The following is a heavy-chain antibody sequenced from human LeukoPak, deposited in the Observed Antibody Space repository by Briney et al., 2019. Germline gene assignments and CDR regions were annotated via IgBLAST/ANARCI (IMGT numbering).Heavy chain of an antibody. D-gene: IGHD5-12*01. Sequence: GGSLRLSCAASGFTFRNHGMTWVRQAPGKGLEWVSYISSSSNTIYYADSVKGRFTISRYNAKNSLYLQMNSLRAEDTAVYYCASSKPYRGHDSTNNYWGQGTLVTVSS. CDR2: ISSSSNTI. CDR3: ASSKPYRGHDSTNNY. CDR1: GFTFRNHG. J-gene: IGHJ4*02. V-gene: IGHV3-48*01.